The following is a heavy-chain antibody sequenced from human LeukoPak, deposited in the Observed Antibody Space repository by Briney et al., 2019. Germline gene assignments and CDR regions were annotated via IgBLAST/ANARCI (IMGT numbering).Heavy chain of an antibody. Sequence: SETLSLTCAVSGGSISSYYWSWIRQPPGKGLEWIGYIYYSGSTNYNPSLKSRVTISVDTSKNQFSLKLSSVTAADTAVYYCARVQGLDNGSSGYLGYWGQGTLVTVSS. CDR3: ARVQGLDNGSSGYLGY. CDR1: GGSISSYY. J-gene: IGHJ4*02. D-gene: IGHD3-22*01. V-gene: IGHV4-59*01. CDR2: IYYSGST.